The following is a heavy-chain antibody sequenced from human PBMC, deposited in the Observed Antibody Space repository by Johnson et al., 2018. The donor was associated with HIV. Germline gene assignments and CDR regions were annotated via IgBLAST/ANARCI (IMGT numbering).Heavy chain of an antibody. CDR2: INWNGDST. J-gene: IGHJ3*02. V-gene: IGHV3-20*04. Sequence: VQLVESGGGVVRPGGSLRLSCAASGFRFDDYGMTWVRQAPGKGLEWVSGINWNGDSTGYADSVKGRFNISRDNSKNSLYLQMNSLRAEDTALYYCARFGRGGSHALDIWGQGTMVTVSS. D-gene: IGHD5-24*01. CDR3: ARFGRGGSHALDI. CDR1: GFRFDDYG.